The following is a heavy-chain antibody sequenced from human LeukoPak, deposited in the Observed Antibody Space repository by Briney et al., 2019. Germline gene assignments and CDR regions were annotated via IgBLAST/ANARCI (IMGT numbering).Heavy chain of an antibody. CDR1: GGSISSHY. CDR3: ARGYSSSWYEVWFDP. D-gene: IGHD6-13*01. Sequence: PSETLSLTCTVSGGSISSHYWSWIRQPPGKGLEWIGYIYYSGSTNYNPSLKSRVTISVDTSKNQFSLKLSSVTAADTAVYYCARGYSSSWYEVWFDPSGQGTLVTVSS. V-gene: IGHV4-59*11. J-gene: IGHJ5*02. CDR2: IYYSGST.